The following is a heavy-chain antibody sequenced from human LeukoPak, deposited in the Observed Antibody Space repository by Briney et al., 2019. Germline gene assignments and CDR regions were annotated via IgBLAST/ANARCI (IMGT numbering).Heavy chain of an antibody. J-gene: IGHJ4*02. Sequence: GGSLRLSCAASGFTFSSYWMHWVRQAPGKGLVWVSRINSDGRSTTYADSAKGRFTITRDNARNTLELKMNRLRAEDTAVYYCASGGLPGQIEYWGQGTLVTVSS. CDR2: INSDGRST. CDR1: GFTFSSYW. D-gene: IGHD3-16*01. V-gene: IGHV3-74*01. CDR3: ASGGLPGQIEY.